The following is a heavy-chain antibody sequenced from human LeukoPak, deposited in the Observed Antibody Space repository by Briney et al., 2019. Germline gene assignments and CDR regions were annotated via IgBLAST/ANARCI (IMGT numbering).Heavy chain of an antibody. CDR2: IYYSGST. CDR1: GASISSYY. V-gene: IGHV4-59*01. CDR3: ARTTEGGYTYGYFYYYYMDV. D-gene: IGHD5-18*01. Sequence: SETLSLTCTVSGASISSYYWSWIRQPPGKGLEWIGYIYYSGSTNYNPSLKSRVTISVDTSKNQFSLKLTSVTAADTAVYYCARTTEGGYTYGYFYYYYMDVWGKGTTVTISS. J-gene: IGHJ6*03.